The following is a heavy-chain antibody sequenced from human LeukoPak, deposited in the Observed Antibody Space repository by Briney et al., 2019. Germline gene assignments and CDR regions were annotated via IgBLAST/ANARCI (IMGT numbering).Heavy chain of an antibody. J-gene: IGHJ4*02. CDR1: GGAISYSSYY. D-gene: IGHD6-19*01. V-gene: IGHV4-31*03. CDR3: ARGWGVAGTDGDY. CDR2: IYYSGNT. Sequence: SETLSLTCSVSGGAISYSSYYWSWIRQHPGKGLEWIGYIYYSGNTYYNPSLKSRVTISVDTSKNQFSLKLSSVTAADTAVYYCARGWGVAGTDGDYWGQGTLVTVSS.